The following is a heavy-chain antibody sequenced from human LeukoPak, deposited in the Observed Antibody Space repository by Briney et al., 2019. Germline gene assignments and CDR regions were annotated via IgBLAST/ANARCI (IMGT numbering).Heavy chain of an antibody. D-gene: IGHD6-13*01. CDR2: IYHSGST. CDR3: ARDESAAADY. J-gene: IGHJ4*02. Sequence: PSQTLSLTCAVSGGSISSGGYSWSWIRQPPGKGLEWIGSIYHSGSTYYNPSLKSRVTISVDTSKNQFSLKLSSVTAADTAVYYCARDESAAADYWGQGTLVTVSS. CDR1: GGSISSGGYS. V-gene: IGHV4-30-2*03.